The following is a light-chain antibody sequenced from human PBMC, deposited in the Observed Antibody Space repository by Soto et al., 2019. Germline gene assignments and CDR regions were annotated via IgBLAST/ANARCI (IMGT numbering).Light chain of an antibody. CDR1: SYNIGAGYD. CDR2: DDT. V-gene: IGLV1-40*01. Sequence: QSVLTQPPSVSGAPGQRVTISCAGSSYNIGAGYDVNWYQQLPGTAPKLLIYDDTNRPSGVPDRFSGSKSATSASLAITGLRAEDEANYYCQSSDSSLSGSVVFGGGTQLTVL. CDR3: QSSDSSLSGSVV. J-gene: IGLJ2*01.